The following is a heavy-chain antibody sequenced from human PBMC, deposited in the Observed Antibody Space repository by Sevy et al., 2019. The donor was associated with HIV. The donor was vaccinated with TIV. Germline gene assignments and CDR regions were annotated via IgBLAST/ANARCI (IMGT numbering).Heavy chain of an antibody. J-gene: IGHJ4*02. CDR3: ASNSAAGTGDIDY. CDR1: GFTFSSYG. Sequence: GGSLRLSCAASGFTFSSYGMHWVRHAPGTGLEWVAVIWYDGSNKYYADSVKGRFTISRDKSKNTLYLQMNSLRAEDTDVSYCASNSAAGTGDIDYWGQGTLVTVSS. CDR2: IWYDGSNK. D-gene: IGHD6-13*01. V-gene: IGHV3-33*01.